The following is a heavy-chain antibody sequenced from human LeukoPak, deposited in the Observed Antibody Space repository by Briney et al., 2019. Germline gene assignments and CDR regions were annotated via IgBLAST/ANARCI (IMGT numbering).Heavy chain of an antibody. CDR2: IKQDGSEK. V-gene: IGHV3-7*01. Sequence: GGSLRLSCAASGFTFSSYWMSWVRQAPGKGLEWVANIKQDGSEKYYVDSVKGRFTISRDNAKNSLYLQMNSLRAEDTAVYYCARDGLGFDFWSGYYTDPEYFDLWGRGTLVTVSS. D-gene: IGHD3-3*01. CDR1: GFTFSSYW. CDR3: ARDGLGFDFWSGYYTDPEYFDL. J-gene: IGHJ2*01.